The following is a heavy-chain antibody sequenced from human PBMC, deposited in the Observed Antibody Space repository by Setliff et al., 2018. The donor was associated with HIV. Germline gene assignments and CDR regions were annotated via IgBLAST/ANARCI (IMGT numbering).Heavy chain of an antibody. CDR3: ARYALAVPGYHNAFDI. CDR2: ISSTSSNI. D-gene: IGHD6-19*01. CDR1: GFTFSTYV. V-gene: IGHV3-48*01. Sequence: GGSLRLSCAASGFTFSTYVMNWVRQAPGKGLEWVSYISSTSSNIYYVDSVEGRFTISRDNADNSLYLQMNSLRAEDTAVYYCARYALAVPGYHNAFDIWGQGTMVTVSS. J-gene: IGHJ3*02.